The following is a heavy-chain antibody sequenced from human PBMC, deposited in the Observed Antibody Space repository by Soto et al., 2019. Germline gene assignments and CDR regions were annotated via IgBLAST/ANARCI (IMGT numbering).Heavy chain of an antibody. CDR3: ARTRWFFSGHLYYCDVMDV. J-gene: IGHJ6*04. CDR1: GYSFTSYW. CDR2: IYPGDSDT. Sequence: GESLKISCKGSGYSFTSYWIGWVRQMPGKGLEWMGIIYPGDSDTRYSPSFQGQVTISADQSISPAYLQWSSLKASDTAMYYCARTRWFFSGHLYYCDVMDVWGKGSTVIVSS. D-gene: IGHD3-10*01. V-gene: IGHV5-51*01.